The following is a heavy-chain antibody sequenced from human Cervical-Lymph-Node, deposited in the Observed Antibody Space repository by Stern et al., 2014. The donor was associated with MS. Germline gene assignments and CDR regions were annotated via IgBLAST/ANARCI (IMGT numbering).Heavy chain of an antibody. CDR2: IYLDDDK. D-gene: IGHD1-7*01. V-gene: IGHV2-5*02. CDR1: GFSLSTSGVG. J-gene: IGHJ3*01. CDR3: AHSRGGQYNWNYVNDFDV. Sequence: QITLKESGPTLVKPTQTLTLTCSFSGFSLSTSGVGVAWIRQPPGKALEWLALIYLDDDKPYSPSLTSRLTITKDTSKNQVVLTMTNMDPVDTATYYCAHSRGGQYNWNYVNDFDVWGQGTMVTVSS.